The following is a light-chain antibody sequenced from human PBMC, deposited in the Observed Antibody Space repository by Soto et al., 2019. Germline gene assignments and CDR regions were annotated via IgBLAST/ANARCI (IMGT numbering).Light chain of an antibody. J-gene: IGKJ1*01. Sequence: EVVLTQSPATLSLSPGVRASLSCRASQSVSTNLAWYQQKPGQAPSLLIYGASTRATGIPARFSGSGSATEFTLTISSLQSEDFAVYYCQQYNDWPPWTFGQGTKVEIK. CDR3: QQYNDWPPWT. CDR1: QSVSTN. V-gene: IGKV3D-15*01. CDR2: GAS.